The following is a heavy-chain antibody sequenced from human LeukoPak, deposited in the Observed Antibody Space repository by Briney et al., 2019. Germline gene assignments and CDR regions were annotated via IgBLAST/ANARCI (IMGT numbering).Heavy chain of an antibody. V-gene: IGHV3-64D*06. CDR2: ISSNGGST. J-gene: IGHJ4*02. CDR3: VKGDCSRTSCFPDY. CDR1: GVTFSSYA. Sequence: GSLRISCSASGVTFSSYAIHWVRKAPGKGLEYVSAISSNGGSTYYADSVKGRFTISRDNCKNTLYLQMSSLRAEDTAVYYCVKGDCSRTSCFPDYWGQGTLVTVSS. D-gene: IGHD2-2*01.